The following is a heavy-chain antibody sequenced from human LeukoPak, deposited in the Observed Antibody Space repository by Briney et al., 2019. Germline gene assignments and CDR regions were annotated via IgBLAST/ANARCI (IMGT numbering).Heavy chain of an antibody. CDR3: ARQPANTAAFDI. Sequence: PSETLSLTCTVSGGSINAYYWSWIRQPPGKGLEWIAYVRDNGENDYNPSLKSRVAISVDTANNQISLRLNFVTAADTAIYYCARQPANTAAFDIWGLGTMVTVSS. CDR2: VRDNGEN. CDR1: GGSINAYY. J-gene: IGHJ3*02. V-gene: IGHV4-59*08. D-gene: IGHD5-18*01.